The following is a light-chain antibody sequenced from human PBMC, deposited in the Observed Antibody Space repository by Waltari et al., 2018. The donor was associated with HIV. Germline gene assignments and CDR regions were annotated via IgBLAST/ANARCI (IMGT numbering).Light chain of an antibody. CDR1: SSNIANDN. J-gene: IGLJ1*01. CDR2: KDT. Sequence: QSVLTQPPSASGTPGQRVTITRSGTSSNIANDNVYWYQQLTGAAPRLLIYKDTQRPSGVPDRFTGSKSGTSASLAISGLRSEDEADYYCVGWDSRLSGYVFGTGTKVTVL. CDR3: VGWDSRLSGYV. V-gene: IGLV1-47*01.